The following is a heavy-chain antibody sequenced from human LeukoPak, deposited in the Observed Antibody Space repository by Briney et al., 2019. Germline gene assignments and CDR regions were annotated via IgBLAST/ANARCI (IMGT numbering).Heavy chain of an antibody. CDR1: GFTFRDYY. CDR2: ISSSGSPI. CDR3: ARVRSPGYTSSWYYFDY. J-gene: IGHJ4*02. V-gene: IGHV3-11*01. D-gene: IGHD6-13*01. Sequence: GGSPRLSCAASGFTFRDYYMSWIRQAPGKGLEWVSYISSSGSPIYYADSVKGRFTMSRDNAKSSLYLQMNSLRAEDTALYYCARVRSPGYTSSWYYFDYWGQGTLVTVSS.